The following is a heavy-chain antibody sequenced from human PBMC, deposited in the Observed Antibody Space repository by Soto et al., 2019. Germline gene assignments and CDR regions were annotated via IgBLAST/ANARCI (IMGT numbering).Heavy chain of an antibody. V-gene: IGHV3-48*01. CDR1: GFSFSSYN. Sequence: EVQLVESGGDLVQPGGSLRLSCAASGFSFSSYNMNWVRQAPGKGLEWGSYISSSSSTMYYADSVKGRFTISRDNAKNSLYLQMNSLRAEDTAVYYCARGGYSGSPVAYWGQGTLVTVSS. CDR2: ISSSSSTM. D-gene: IGHD1-26*01. CDR3: ARGGYSGSPVAY. J-gene: IGHJ4*02.